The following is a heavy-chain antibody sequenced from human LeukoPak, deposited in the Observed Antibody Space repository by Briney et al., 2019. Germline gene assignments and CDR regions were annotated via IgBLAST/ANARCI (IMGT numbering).Heavy chain of an antibody. Sequence: SETLSLTCTVSGGSISSYYWSWIRQPAGKGLEWIGRIYTSGSTNYNPSLKSRVTMSVDTSKNQFSLKLGSVTAADTAVYYCARGLIAAAGTTYYFDYWGQGTLVTVSS. CDR2: IYTSGST. J-gene: IGHJ4*02. D-gene: IGHD6-13*01. V-gene: IGHV4-4*07. CDR1: GGSISSYY. CDR3: ARGLIAAAGTTYYFDY.